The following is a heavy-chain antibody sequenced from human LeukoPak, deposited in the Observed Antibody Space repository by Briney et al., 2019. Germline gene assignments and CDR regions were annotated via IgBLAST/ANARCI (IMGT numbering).Heavy chain of an antibody. CDR1: GFTFSSYA. D-gene: IGHD4-11*01. CDR2: ISYDGSNK. Sequence: PGRSLRLSCAASGFTFSSYAMHWVRQAPGKGLEWLAVISYDGSNKYYADSVKGRFTISRDNSKNTLYLQMNSLRAEDTAVYYCARSEMTNQFDYYYGMDVWGQGTTVTVSS. V-gene: IGHV3-30-3*01. CDR3: ARSEMTNQFDYYYGMDV. J-gene: IGHJ6*02.